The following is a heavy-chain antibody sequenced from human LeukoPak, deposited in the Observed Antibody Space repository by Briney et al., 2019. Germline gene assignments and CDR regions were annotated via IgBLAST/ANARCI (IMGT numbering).Heavy chain of an antibody. J-gene: IGHJ4*02. CDR1: GFTVSSNY. CDR2: IYSDGST. CDR3: ARGGTYFDISGYYFY. D-gene: IGHD3-22*01. Sequence: PGGSLRLSCAASGFTVSSNYMTWVRQAPGKGLEWVSVIYSDGSTYYADSVKGRFTISRDNSKNTLYLQMNSLRTEDTAVYYCARGGTYFDISGYYFYWGQGTLVTVSS. V-gene: IGHV3-66*01.